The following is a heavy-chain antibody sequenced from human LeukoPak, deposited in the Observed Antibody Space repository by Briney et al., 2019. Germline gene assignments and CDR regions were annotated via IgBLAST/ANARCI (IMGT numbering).Heavy chain of an antibody. CDR3: AKDRPNYYGSERHYYRRDGDS. D-gene: IGHD3-10*01. Sequence: AGGSLRLSCAASGFMFNIYAMSWVRQAPGKGLEWVSSITSRGDFTFYADSVKGRFTISRDNFNNTLYLQMSSLRAEDTAIYYCAKDRPNYYGSERHYYRRDGDSWGQGTLVTVSS. CDR1: GFMFNIYA. J-gene: IGHJ5*01. V-gene: IGHV3-23*01. CDR2: ITSRGDFT.